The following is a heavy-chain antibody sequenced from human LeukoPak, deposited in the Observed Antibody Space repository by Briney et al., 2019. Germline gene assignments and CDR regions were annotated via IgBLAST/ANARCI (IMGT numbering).Heavy chain of an antibody. CDR1: GGSISSYY. D-gene: IGHD5-18*01. J-gene: IGHJ4*02. CDR3: ARGRGIQLWSGGYYFDY. V-gene: IGHV4-59*12. Sequence: SETLSLTCTVSGGSISSYYWSWIRQPPGKGLEWIGYIYYSGSTNYNPSLKSRVTISVDTSKNQFSLKLSSVTAADTAVYYCARGRGIQLWSGGYYFDYWGQGTLVTVSS. CDR2: IYYSGST.